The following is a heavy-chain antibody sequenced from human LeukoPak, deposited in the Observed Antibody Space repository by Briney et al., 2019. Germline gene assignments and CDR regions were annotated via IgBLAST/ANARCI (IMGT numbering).Heavy chain of an antibody. D-gene: IGHD6-13*01. CDR2: IYYSGST. CDR3: ARVVAAAAIDY. V-gene: IGHV4-59*01. Sequence: PSETLSLTCTVSGGSISSYYWSWIRQPPGKGLEWIGYIYYSGSTNYNPSLKSRVTISVDTSKNQFSLKLGSVTAADTAVYYCARVVAAAAIDYWGQGTLVTVSS. J-gene: IGHJ4*02. CDR1: GGSISSYY.